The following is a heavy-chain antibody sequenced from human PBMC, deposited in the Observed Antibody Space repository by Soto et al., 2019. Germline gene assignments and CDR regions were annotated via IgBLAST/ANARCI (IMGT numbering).Heavy chain of an antibody. D-gene: IGHD2-15*01. CDR3: ARVVVAATFNYYYYGMDV. Sequence: SETLSLTCTVSGGSISSGGYYWSWIRQHPGKGLEWIGYIHYSGSTYYNPSLKSRVTISVDTSKNQFSLKLSSVTAADTAVYYCARVVVAATFNYYYYGMDVWGQGTTVTVSS. V-gene: IGHV4-31*03. CDR2: IHYSGST. CDR1: GGSISSGGYY. J-gene: IGHJ6*02.